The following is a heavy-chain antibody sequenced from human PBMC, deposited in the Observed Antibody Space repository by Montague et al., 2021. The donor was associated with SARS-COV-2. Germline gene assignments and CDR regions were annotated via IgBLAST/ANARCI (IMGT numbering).Heavy chain of an antibody. J-gene: IGHJ4*02. V-gene: IGHV4-34*01. Sequence: SETLSLTCAVYDGSFSDYSWTWIRQPPGKGLEWIGVINHRGSTNYNPSLKSRVTISVDTSKNQFSLKMTSVTAADTAVYYCARGGQHINMVVVVVTGGEYYFDYWGQGTLVAVSS. CDR1: DGSFSDYS. D-gene: IGHD3-22*01. CDR2: INHRGST. CDR3: ARGGQHINMVVVVVTGGEYYFDY.